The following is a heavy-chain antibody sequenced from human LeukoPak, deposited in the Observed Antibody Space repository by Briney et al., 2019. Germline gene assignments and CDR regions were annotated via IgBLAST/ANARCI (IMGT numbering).Heavy chain of an antibody. D-gene: IGHD6-13*01. CDR2: ISWNSGSI. J-gene: IGHJ3*02. V-gene: IGHV3-9*01. CDR1: GFTFDDYA. Sequence: PGGSLRLSCAASGFTFDDYAMHWVRQAPGKGLEWVSGISWNSGSIGYADSVKGRFTISRDNAKNSLYLQMNSLRAEDTALYYCAKVAVAAAWDDAFDIWGQGTMVTVSS. CDR3: AKVAVAAAWDDAFDI.